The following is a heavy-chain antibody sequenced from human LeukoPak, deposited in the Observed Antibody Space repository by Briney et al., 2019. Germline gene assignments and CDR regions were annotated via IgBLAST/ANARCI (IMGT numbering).Heavy chain of an antibody. CDR2: FYYSANT. CDR3: APEPRIAAAPYYFDY. V-gene: IGHV4-39*07. D-gene: IGHD6-13*01. Sequence: SETLSLTCTVSGGSISSTSYYWGWIRQPPGKGLEWIGSFYYSANTYYNPSLQSRVTMSVDTSTNPFSLRLSSVTAPDTAFSYCAPEPRIAAAPYYFDYWGQGTLVTVSS. CDR1: GGSISSTSYY. J-gene: IGHJ4*02.